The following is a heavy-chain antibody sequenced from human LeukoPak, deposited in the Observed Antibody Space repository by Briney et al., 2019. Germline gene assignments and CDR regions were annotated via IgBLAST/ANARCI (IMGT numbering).Heavy chain of an antibody. CDR1: GFTVSSNY. D-gene: IGHD6-19*01. CDR2: ISAGGSST. CDR3: AKGPTSVAAYYFDN. Sequence: GGSLRLSCAASGFTVSSNYMSWVRQAPGKGLEWVVGISAGGSSTYYADSVKGRFTISRDNSKNTLYLQMNNLRAEDTAVYYCAKGPTSVAAYYFDNWGQGNPVTVSS. J-gene: IGHJ4*02. V-gene: IGHV3-23*01.